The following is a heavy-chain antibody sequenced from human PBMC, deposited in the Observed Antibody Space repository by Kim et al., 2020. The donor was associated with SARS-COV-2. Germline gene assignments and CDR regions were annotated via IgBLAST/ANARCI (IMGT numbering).Heavy chain of an antibody. D-gene: IGHD6-19*01. V-gene: IGHV3-49*04. CDR1: GFTFSDYG. CDR3: TRVSGWSHYYYGMDV. Sequence: GGSLRLSCTASGFTFSDYGMSWVRQAPGKRLEWVGFIRSYTYGGATAYAASVKGSFTISRDDSQSIAYLQMNSLKTEDTAVYYCTRVSGWSHYYYGMDVWGQGTTVTVSS. J-gene: IGHJ6*02. CDR2: IRSYTYGGAT.